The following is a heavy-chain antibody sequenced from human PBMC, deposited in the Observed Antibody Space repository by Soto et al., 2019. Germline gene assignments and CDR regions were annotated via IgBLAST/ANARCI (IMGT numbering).Heavy chain of an antibody. D-gene: IGHD6-6*01. Sequence: GSLRLSCAASGFIFHEHDMHWVLQAPGKGLEWVSAISGSGGSTYYADSVKGRFTISRDNSKNTLYLQMNSLRAEDTAVYYCAKVPSIAPTTGAFHILGQATMVNVS. CDR3: AKVPSIAPTTGAFHI. V-gene: IGHV3-23*01. J-gene: IGHJ3*02. CDR2: ISGSGGST. CDR1: GFIFHEHD.